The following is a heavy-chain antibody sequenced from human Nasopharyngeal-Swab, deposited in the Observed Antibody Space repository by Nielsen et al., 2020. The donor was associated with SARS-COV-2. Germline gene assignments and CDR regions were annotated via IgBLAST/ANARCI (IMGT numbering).Heavy chain of an antibody. D-gene: IGHD3-9*01. J-gene: IGHJ4*02. Sequence: SETLSLTCTVSGGSISGHYWSWIRQPPGKVLEWIGYFYNDGSTNYNPSLKSRVTMSVDTSKNQFSLKLSSVTAADTAVYYCARGDYDVLTGYYSGLDYWGQGSLVTVSS. V-gene: IGHV4-59*11. CDR2: FYNDGST. CDR1: GGSISGHY. CDR3: ARGDYDVLTGYYSGLDY.